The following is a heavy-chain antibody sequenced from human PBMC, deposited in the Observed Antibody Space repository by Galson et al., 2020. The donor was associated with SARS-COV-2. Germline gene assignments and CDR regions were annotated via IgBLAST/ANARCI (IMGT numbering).Heavy chain of an antibody. J-gene: IGHJ4*02. CDR3: ARGGQYHGSYFIGDY. Sequence: ASVKVSCKTSGFPLIAYAINWVRLAPGQGLEWVGWVSSDDGNTDYAQKFQGRLTMTADTSTSTAYLELRSLRSDDTALYYCARGGQYHGSYFIGDYWGQGTLVTVSS. V-gene: IGHV1-18*01. CDR2: VSSDDGNT. D-gene: IGHD2-2*01. CDR1: GFPLIAYA.